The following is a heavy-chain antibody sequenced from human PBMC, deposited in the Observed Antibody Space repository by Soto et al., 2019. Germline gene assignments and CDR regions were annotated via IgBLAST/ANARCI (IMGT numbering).Heavy chain of an antibody. J-gene: IGHJ4*02. CDR2: ISGGGGST. Sequence: GGSLRLSCAASGFTFISHAMSWVRQAPGKGLEWVSSISGGGGSTYYADSVKGRFTISRDNSKYTLYLQMNSLRAEDTAVYYCAKRGNYDSGPHDYWGQGTQVTVSS. CDR1: GFTFISHA. CDR3: AKRGNYDSGPHDY. V-gene: IGHV3-23*01. D-gene: IGHD3-10*01.